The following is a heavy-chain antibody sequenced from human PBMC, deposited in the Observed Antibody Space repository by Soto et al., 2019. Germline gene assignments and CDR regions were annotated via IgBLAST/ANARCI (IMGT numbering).Heavy chain of an antibody. D-gene: IGHD3-3*01. Sequence: TSETLSLTCAVYGGSFSGYYWSWIRQPPGKGLEWIGEINHSGSTNYSPSLKSRVTISVDTSKNQFSLKLSSVTAADTAVYYCARPVWSGYGLDPWGQGTLVTVSS. CDR3: ARPVWSGYGLDP. V-gene: IGHV4-34*01. CDR1: GGSFSGYY. J-gene: IGHJ5*02. CDR2: INHSGST.